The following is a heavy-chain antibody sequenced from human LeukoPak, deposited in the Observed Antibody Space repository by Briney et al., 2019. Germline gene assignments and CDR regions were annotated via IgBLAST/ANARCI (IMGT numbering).Heavy chain of an antibody. CDR2: ISYSGST. D-gene: IGHD4/OR15-4a*01. Sequence: SETLSLTCTVSGGSISSGDYYWSWIRQHPGKCPEWIGHISYSGSTYYNPSLKSRIIISVDTSKNYFSLKLSSVTAADTAVYYCARLTTTGSAWFDPWGQGTVVTVSS. V-gene: IGHV4-31*03. CDR1: GGSISSGDYY. CDR3: ARLTTTGSAWFDP. J-gene: IGHJ5*02.